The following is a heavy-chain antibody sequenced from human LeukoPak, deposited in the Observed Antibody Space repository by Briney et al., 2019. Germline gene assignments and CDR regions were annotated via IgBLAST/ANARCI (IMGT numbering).Heavy chain of an antibody. D-gene: IGHD5-24*01. CDR3: ARQGDGYSFFEY. J-gene: IGHJ4*02. Sequence: GESLKISCKGSGYTFTTYWIGWVRQMPGEGLEWMGIIYPGDSDTRYSPSFQGQVTISSDKSIKTTYLHWSSLKASDTAMYFCARQGDGYSFFEYWGQGTLVTVPS. CDR2: IYPGDSDT. V-gene: IGHV5-51*01. CDR1: GYTFTTYW.